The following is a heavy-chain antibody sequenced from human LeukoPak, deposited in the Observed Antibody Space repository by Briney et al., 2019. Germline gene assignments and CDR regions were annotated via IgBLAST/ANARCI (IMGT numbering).Heavy chain of an antibody. Sequence: PGGSLRLSCAASGVIISSYAMSWVRQAPGKGLEWVSAINGRGDNTYYADFVKGRFTISRDNSKSTVYLQMNSLRSEDTAVYYCVRGGIAVARDYYYYYMDVWGKGTTVTVSS. J-gene: IGHJ6*03. CDR3: VRGGIAVARDYYYYYMDV. V-gene: IGHV3-23*01. CDR2: INGRGDNT. D-gene: IGHD6-19*01. CDR1: GVIISSYA.